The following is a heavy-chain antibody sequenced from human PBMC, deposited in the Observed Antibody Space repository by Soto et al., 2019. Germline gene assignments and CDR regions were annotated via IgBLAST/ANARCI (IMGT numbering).Heavy chain of an antibody. CDR1: GGSITSTSYY. V-gene: IGHV4-39*01. CDR2: IYYSGNT. D-gene: IGHD3-10*01. Sequence: SKTLCLTCTVLGGSITSTSYYWGWIRQSPGKGLEWIGSIYYSGNTYYNPSFKSRVTISVDTSRKQFSLLLSSVTAADTVVYYCVRHVDFYGSGSYYLSSVYYMAVWGKGTTVTVSS. CDR3: VRHVDFYGSGSYYLSSVYYMAV. J-gene: IGHJ6*03.